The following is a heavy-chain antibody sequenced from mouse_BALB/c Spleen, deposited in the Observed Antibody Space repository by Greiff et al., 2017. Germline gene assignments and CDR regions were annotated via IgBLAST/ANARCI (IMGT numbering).Heavy chain of an antibody. V-gene: IGHV6-6*02. CDR3: TRWGNLAWFAY. Sequence: EVHLVESGGGLVQPGGSMKLSCVASGFTFSNYWMNWVRQSPEKGLEWVAEIRLKSNNYATHYAESVKGRFTISRDDSKSSVYLQMNNLRAEDTGIYYCTRWGNLAWFAYWGQGTLVTVSA. J-gene: IGHJ3*01. CDR1: GFTFSNYW. CDR2: IRLKSNNYAT.